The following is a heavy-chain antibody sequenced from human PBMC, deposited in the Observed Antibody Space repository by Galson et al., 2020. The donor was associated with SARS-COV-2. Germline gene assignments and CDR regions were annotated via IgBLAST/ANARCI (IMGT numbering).Heavy chain of an antibody. D-gene: IGHD1-26*01. V-gene: IGHV4-59*01. J-gene: IGHJ5*02. Sequence: SETLSLTCTVSGGSISSYYWSWIRQPPGKGLEWIGYIYYSGSTNYNPSLKSRVTISVDTSKNQFSLKLSSVTAADTAVYYCASTPPWYSGSYLGWFDPWGQGTLVTVSS. CDR1: GGSISSYY. CDR2: IYYSGST. CDR3: ASTPPWYSGSYLGWFDP.